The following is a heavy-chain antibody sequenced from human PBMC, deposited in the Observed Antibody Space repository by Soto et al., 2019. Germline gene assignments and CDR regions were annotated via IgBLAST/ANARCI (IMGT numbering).Heavy chain of an antibody. CDR1: GGSISSGDYY. CDR2: IYYSGST. CDR3: ARDGVATIYPGKNWFDP. J-gene: IGHJ5*02. D-gene: IGHD5-12*01. Sequence: PSETLSLTCTVSGGSISSGDYYLSWIRQPPGKGLEWIGYIYYSGSTYYNPSLKSRVTISVDTSKNQFYLNLSSVTAADTAMYYCARDGVATIYPGKNWFDPWGQGTLVTVSS. V-gene: IGHV4-30-4*01.